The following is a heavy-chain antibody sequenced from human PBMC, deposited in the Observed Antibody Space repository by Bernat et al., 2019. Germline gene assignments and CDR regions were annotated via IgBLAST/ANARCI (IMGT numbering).Heavy chain of an antibody. Sequence: EVQLVESGGGLVQPGGSLRLSCAASGFTFSSYSMNWVRQAPGKGLEWVSYISSSSGTIYYADSVKGRFTISRDNAKNSLYLQMNSLRAEDTAVYYCAKVLWFGGALDWWGPGTLVTVSS. D-gene: IGHD3-10*01. CDR3: AKVLWFGGALDW. V-gene: IGHV3-48*01. CDR2: ISSSSGTI. J-gene: IGHJ4*02. CDR1: GFTFSSYS.